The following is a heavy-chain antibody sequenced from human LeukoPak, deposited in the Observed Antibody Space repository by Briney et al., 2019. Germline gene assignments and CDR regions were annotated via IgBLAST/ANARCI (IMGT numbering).Heavy chain of an antibody. CDR3: TTDRIKTRDILTGYYLHYYFDY. V-gene: IGHV3-66*01. D-gene: IGHD3-9*01. CDR2: IYPGGTT. Sequence: GGSLRLSCAASGFTVSSNYMSWVRKAPGKGLEWVSIIYPGGTTYYAAPVEGRFTISRDDSKNTLYLQMNSLKTEDTAVYYCTTDRIKTRDILTGYYLHYYFDYWGQGTLVTVSS. J-gene: IGHJ4*02. CDR1: GFTVSSNY.